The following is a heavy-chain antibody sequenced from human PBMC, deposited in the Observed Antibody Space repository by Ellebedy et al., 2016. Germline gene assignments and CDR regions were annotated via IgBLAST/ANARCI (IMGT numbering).Heavy chain of an antibody. J-gene: IGHJ4*02. Sequence: SETLSLTCTVSGGSISSYYWSWIRQPPGKGLEWIGYIYYSGSTNYNPSLKSRVTISVDTSKNQFSLKLSSVTATDTAVYYCARFGLTTVVTHLDYWGQGTLVTVSS. CDR3: ARFGLTTVVTHLDY. CDR2: IYYSGST. V-gene: IGHV4-59*01. CDR1: GGSISSYY. D-gene: IGHD4-23*01.